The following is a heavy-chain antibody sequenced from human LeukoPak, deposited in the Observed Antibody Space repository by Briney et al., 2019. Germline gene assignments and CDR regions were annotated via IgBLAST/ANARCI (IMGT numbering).Heavy chain of an antibody. CDR3: ARDGHGDYDWYFDY. J-gene: IGHJ4*02. Sequence: HAGGSLRLSCAASGFTFSSYSMTWVRQAPGKGLEWVSYISSSSSTIYYADSVKGRFTISRDNAKNSLYLQMNSLRAEDTAVYYCARDGHGDYDWYFDYWGQGTLVTVSS. CDR2: ISSSSSTI. CDR1: GFTFSSYS. D-gene: IGHD4-17*01. V-gene: IGHV3-48*01.